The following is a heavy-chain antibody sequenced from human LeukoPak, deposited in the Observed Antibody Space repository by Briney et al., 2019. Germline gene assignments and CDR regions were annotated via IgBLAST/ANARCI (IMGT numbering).Heavy chain of an antibody. CDR1: GGSISSSSYY. CDR2: IYYSGST. CDR3: ASSYGSFTYHDY. J-gene: IGHJ4*02. V-gene: IGHV4-39*07. Sequence: SETLSLTCTVSGGSISSSSYYWGWIRQPPGKGLEWIGSIYYSGSTYYNPSLKSRVTISVDTSKNQFSLKLSSVTAADTAVYYCASSYGSFTYHDYWGQGTLVTVSS. D-gene: IGHD6-6*01.